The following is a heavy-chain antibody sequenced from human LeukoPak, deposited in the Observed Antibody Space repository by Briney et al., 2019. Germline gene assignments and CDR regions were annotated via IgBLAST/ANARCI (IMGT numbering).Heavy chain of an antibody. CDR3: ARVIADSFIPSYYYYYMDV. D-gene: IGHD2-2*02. CDR1: GLTLSNYW. Sequence: GGSLRLSCAASGLTLSNYWMHWVRQAPGKGLVWVSRMNSDGSGTSYADSVKGRFTISRDNAKNTLYLQMNSLRAEDTGVYYCARVIADSFIPSYYYYYMDVWGKGTTVTVSS. CDR2: MNSDGSGT. J-gene: IGHJ6*03. V-gene: IGHV3-74*01.